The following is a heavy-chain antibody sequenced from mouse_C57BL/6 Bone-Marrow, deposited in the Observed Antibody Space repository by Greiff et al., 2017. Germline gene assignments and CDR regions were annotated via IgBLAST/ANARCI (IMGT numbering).Heavy chain of an antibody. CDR1: GYTFTSYW. Sequence: VQLQQPGAELVRPGTSVKLSCKASGYTFTSYWMHWVKQRPGQGLEWIGVIDPSDSYTNYNQKFKGKATLTVNTSSSTAYRQLSSLTSEHSAVYYCARLWSYYAMDYWGQGTSVTVSS. CDR2: IDPSDSYT. V-gene: IGHV1-59*01. J-gene: IGHJ4*01. CDR3: ARLWSYYAMDY.